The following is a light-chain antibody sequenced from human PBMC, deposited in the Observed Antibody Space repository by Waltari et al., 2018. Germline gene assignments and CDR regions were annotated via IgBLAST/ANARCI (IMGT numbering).Light chain of an antibody. CDR3: TSYTSSSSSAYVV. CDR2: DVR. J-gene: IGLJ2*01. CDR1: SRDVGGYKY. Sequence: QSALTPPASVSGSPGQSITISCTGTSRDVGGYKYVSWYQHHPGKAPKLMLYDVRKRPSGVSNRFSGSKSGNTASLTISGLQSEDEADYYCTSYTSSSSSAYVVFGGGTKLTVL. V-gene: IGLV2-14*03.